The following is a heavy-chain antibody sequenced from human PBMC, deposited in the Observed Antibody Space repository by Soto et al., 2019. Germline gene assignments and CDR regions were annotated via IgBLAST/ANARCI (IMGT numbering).Heavy chain of an antibody. D-gene: IGHD3-22*01. CDR1: SDSISRFS. Sequence: PSETLSLTCTVSSDSISRFSWSWIRQAAGKGLEWIGCVYVNADTKYAPSLRSRLNISVDTSKNQFSLRLTSVTAADTAVYFCARGARGYFSGICDYWGRGTLGTCSS. V-gene: IGHV4-4*07. CDR2: VYVNADT. CDR3: ARGARGYFSGICDY. J-gene: IGHJ4*02.